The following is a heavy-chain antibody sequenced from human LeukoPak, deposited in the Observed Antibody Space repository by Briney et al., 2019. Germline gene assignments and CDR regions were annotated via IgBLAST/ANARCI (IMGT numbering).Heavy chain of an antibody. Sequence: SETLSLTCAVSGYSISSGYYWGWIRQPPGKGLEWIGSIYHSGSTYYNPSLKSRVTISVDTSKNQFSLKLSSVTAADTAVYYCARDLSRWEIQHWGQGTLVTVSS. D-gene: IGHD1-26*01. V-gene: IGHV4-38-2*02. CDR1: GYSISSGYY. CDR2: IYHSGST. J-gene: IGHJ1*01. CDR3: ARDLSRWEIQH.